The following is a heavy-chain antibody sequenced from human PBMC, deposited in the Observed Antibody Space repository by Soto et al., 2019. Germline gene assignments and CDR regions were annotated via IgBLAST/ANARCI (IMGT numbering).Heavy chain of an antibody. V-gene: IGHV1-46*01. D-gene: IGHD3-22*01. CDR2: INPSGGST. Sequence: ASVKVSCKASGYTFTSYYMHWVRQAPGQGLEWMGIINPSGGSTSYAQKFQGRVTMTRDTSTSTVYMELSSLRSEDTAVYYCARGGGHYDSSGYYYNYYFDYWGQGTLVTVSS. CDR3: ARGGGHYDSSGYYYNYYFDY. CDR1: GYTFTSYY. J-gene: IGHJ4*02.